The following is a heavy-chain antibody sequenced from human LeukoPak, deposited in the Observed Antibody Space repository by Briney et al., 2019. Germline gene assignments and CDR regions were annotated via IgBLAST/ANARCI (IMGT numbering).Heavy chain of an antibody. Sequence: SVKVSCKASGDTFSSYAITWVRQAPGQGLEWMGRIIPTFGTANYAQRFQGRVTITADKSTSTAYMELSSLRSEDTAVYYCAXXXVXXXXXXFDYXXQGTLVTVSS. CDR3: AXXXVXXXXXXFDY. J-gene: IGHJ4*02. V-gene: IGHV1-69*06. CDR1: GDTFSSYA. CDR2: IIPTFGTA.